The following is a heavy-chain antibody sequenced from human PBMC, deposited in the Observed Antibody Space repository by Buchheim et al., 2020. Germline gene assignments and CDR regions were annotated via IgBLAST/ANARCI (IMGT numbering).Heavy chain of an antibody. CDR1: GVSPSTSGVG. J-gene: IGHJ4*02. D-gene: IGHD3-9*01. CDR3: AHTIPGHVVFDY. Sequence: QITLKESGPTLVKPTQTLTLTSTISGVSPSTSGVGVGWIRQPPGKALEWLLLIYWDDDKRYSPSLKSRLSITKDTSKNQVFLKMTNMDPVDTATYYWAHTIPGHVVFDYWGQGTL. V-gene: IGHV2-5*02. CDR2: IYWDDDK.